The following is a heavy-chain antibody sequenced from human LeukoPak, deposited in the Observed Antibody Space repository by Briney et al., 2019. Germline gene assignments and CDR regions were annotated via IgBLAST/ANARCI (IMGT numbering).Heavy chain of an antibody. Sequence: GGSLRLSCAASGFIFSSYSMNWVRQAPGKGLEWVSYISSSSSTIHYADSVKGRFTISRDNAKNSMYLQMNSLRDEDTAVYYCARDRDGSGWGFDYWGQGTLVPVSS. D-gene: IGHD3-10*01. CDR2: ISSSSSTI. V-gene: IGHV3-48*02. J-gene: IGHJ4*02. CDR3: ARDRDGSGWGFDY. CDR1: GFIFSSYS.